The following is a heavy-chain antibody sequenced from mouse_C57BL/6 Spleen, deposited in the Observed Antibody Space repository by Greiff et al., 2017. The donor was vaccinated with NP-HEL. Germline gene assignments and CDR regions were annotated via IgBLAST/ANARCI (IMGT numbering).Heavy chain of an antibody. D-gene: IGHD1-1*01. V-gene: IGHV1-69*01. CDR3: ARAYYEYFDY. CDR1: GYTFTSYW. Sequence: QVHVKQPGAELVMPGASVKLSCKASGYTFTSYWMHWVKQRPGQGLEWIGEIDPSDSYTNYNQKFKGKSTLTVDKSSSTAYMQLSSLTSEDSAVYYCARAYYEYFDYWGQGTTLTVSS. J-gene: IGHJ2*01. CDR2: IDPSDSYT.